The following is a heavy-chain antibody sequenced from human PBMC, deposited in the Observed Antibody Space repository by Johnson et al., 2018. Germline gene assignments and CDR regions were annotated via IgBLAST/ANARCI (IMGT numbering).Heavy chain of an antibody. Sequence: QVQLQESGPGLVKPSETLSLTCTVSGGSISDYYWSWTRQSPGKGLEWIGNIYYSGTTNYNPSLKSRVTISLETSKKQFSLKLSSVTAADTAVYYCASSPYYYQSAGQALESWGQGTLVTVSS. J-gene: IGHJ4*02. V-gene: IGHV4-59*01. CDR2: IYYSGTT. CDR1: GGSISDYY. CDR3: ASSPYYYQSAGQALES. D-gene: IGHD2/OR15-2a*01.